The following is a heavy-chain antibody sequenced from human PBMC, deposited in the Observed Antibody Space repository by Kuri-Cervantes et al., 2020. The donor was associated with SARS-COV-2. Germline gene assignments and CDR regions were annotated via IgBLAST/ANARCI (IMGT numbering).Heavy chain of an antibody. CDR2: ISSSSYI. V-gene: IGHV3-21*04. Sequence: GESLKISCAASGFTFSSYSMNWVRQAPGKGLKWVSSISSSSYIYYADSVKGRFTISRDNSKNTLYLQMNSPRAEDTAVYYCARALGNYWGQGTLVTVSS. CDR3: ARALGNY. CDR1: GFTFSSYS. J-gene: IGHJ4*02.